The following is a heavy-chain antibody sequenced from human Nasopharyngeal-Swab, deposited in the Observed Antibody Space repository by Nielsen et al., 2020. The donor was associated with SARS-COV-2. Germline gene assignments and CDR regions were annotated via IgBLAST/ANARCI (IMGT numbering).Heavy chain of an antibody. V-gene: IGHV3-13*04. CDR3: ARASSSNDGAFDI. Sequence: GESLTISCAASVFTFSSYDMPWVRHATGKVLEWVSAIGTAGDTYYPGSVKGRFTISRENAKNSLYLQMNSLRAGDTAVYYCARASSSNDGAFDIWGQGTMVTVSS. J-gene: IGHJ3*02. CDR2: IGTAGDT. CDR1: VFTFSSYD. D-gene: IGHD1-1*01.